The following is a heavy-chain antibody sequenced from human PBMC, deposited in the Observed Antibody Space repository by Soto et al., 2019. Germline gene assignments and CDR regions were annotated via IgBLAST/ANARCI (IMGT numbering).Heavy chain of an antibody. CDR3: ANCSGGSCYEGHWFDP. V-gene: IGHV4-39*01. J-gene: IGHJ5*02. CDR2: IYYSGST. CDR1: WGTIGNRSYH. Sequence: TICHTMTVLWGTIGNRSYHRGLIRPPPGKGLEWIGSIYYSGSTYYNPSLKSRVTISVDTSKNQLSLKLSSVTAADTAVYYCANCSGGSCYEGHWFDPWGQGTLVTVSS. D-gene: IGHD2-15*01.